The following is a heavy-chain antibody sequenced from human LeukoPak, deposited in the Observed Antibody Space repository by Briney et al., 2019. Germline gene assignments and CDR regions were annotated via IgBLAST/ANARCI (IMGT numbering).Heavy chain of an antibody. CDR1: GFTFSSYA. CDR3: AKWEFLEWLLYRYNWFDP. J-gene: IGHJ5*02. CDR2: ISGSGGST. Sequence: PGGSLRLSCAASGFTFSSYAMSRVRRAPGKGLEWVSAISGSGGSTYYADSVKGRFTISRDNSKNTLYLQMNSLRAEDTAVYYCAKWEFLEWLLYRYNWFDPWGQGTLVTVSS. V-gene: IGHV3-23*01. D-gene: IGHD3-3*01.